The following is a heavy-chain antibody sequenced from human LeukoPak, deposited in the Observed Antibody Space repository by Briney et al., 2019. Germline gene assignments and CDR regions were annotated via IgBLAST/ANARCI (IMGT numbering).Heavy chain of an antibody. D-gene: IGHD7-27*01. CDR1: GYTFTSYA. CDR2: INAGNGNT. V-gene: IGHV1-3*01. J-gene: IGHJ4*02. Sequence: ASVKVSCKASGYTFTSYAMHWVRQAPGQRLEWMGWINAGNGNTKYSQKFQGRVTITRDTSASTAYMELSSLRAEDTAVYYCASGGLGIGYYFDYWGQGTLVTVSS. CDR3: ASGGLGIGYYFDY.